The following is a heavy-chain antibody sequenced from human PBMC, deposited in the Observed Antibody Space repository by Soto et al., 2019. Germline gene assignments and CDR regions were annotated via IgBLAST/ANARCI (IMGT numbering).Heavy chain of an antibody. J-gene: IGHJ4*02. CDR3: ARARYYDILTGDWLYYFDY. CDR1: GFTFDDYA. V-gene: IGHV3-9*01. Sequence: SLRLSCAASGFTFDDYAMHWVRQAPGKGLEWVSGISWNSGSIGYADSVKGRFTISRDNAKNSLYLQMNSLRAEDTALYYCARARYYDILTGDWLYYFDYWGQGTLVTVSS. CDR2: ISWNSGSI. D-gene: IGHD3-9*01.